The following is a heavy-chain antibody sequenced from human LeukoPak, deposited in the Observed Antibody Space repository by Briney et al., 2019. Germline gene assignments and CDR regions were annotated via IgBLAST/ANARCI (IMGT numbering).Heavy chain of an antibody. J-gene: IGHJ1*01. CDR1: GFTFSSYS. CDR3: ARDLTVGATPGDFQH. V-gene: IGHV3-21*01. D-gene: IGHD1-26*01. Sequence: PGRSLRLSCAASGFTFSSYSMNWVRQAPGKGLEWVSSISSSSSYIYYADSVKGRFTISRDNAKNSLYLQMNSLRAEDTAVYYCARDLTVGATPGDFQHWGQGTLVTVSS. CDR2: ISSSSSYI.